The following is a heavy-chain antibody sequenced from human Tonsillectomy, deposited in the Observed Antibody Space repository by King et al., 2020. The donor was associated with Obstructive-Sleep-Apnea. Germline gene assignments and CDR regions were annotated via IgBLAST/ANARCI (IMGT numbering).Heavy chain of an antibody. Sequence: VQLVESGAEVKKPGASVKVSCKASGYTFTGYYMYLVRQAPGQGLELMGLINPSSGGTNYAQKFQGWVTMTRDTSISTSYMELSRLRSDDTSVYYCAREGDTGDYRFDYWGQGTLVTVSS. D-gene: IGHD3-16*01. CDR2: INPSSGGT. V-gene: IGHV1-2*04. CDR3: AREGDTGDYRFDY. J-gene: IGHJ4*02. CDR1: GYTFTGYY.